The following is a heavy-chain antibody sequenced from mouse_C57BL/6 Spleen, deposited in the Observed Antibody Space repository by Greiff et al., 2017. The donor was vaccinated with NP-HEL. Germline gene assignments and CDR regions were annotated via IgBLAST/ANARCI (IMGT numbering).Heavy chain of an antibody. Sequence: VQLQQPGAELVRPGSSVKLSCKASGYTFTSYWMHWVKQRPIQGLEWIGNIDPSDSETHYNQKFKDKATLTVDKSSSTAYMQLSSLTSEDSAVYYCARGPFITTVVAFDYWGQGTTLTVSS. CDR2: IDPSDSET. J-gene: IGHJ2*01. D-gene: IGHD1-1*01. V-gene: IGHV1-52*01. CDR3: ARGPFITTVVAFDY. CDR1: GYTFTSYW.